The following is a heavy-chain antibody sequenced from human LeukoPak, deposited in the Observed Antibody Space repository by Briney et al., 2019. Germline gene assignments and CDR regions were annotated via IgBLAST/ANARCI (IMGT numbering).Heavy chain of an antibody. CDR2: IYYRGST. Sequence: PSETLSLACSVSGDTFSDYDWTWIRRPPGGRLEWIDHIYYRGSTKYNPSLTNRVTFSVATSKNQVSLTLASVAAAATAVYYCARAMRWTSGPVELGWFDRWGQGTLVTVSS. J-gene: IGHJ5*02. D-gene: IGHD1-1*01. CDR3: ARAMRWTSGPVELGWFDR. CDR1: GDTFSDYD. V-gene: IGHV4-59*01.